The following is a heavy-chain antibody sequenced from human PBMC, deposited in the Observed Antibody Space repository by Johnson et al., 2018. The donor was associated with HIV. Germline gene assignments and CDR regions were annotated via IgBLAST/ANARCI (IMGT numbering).Heavy chain of an antibody. Sequence: VQLVESGGGLVQPGGSLRLSCAASGFTFRNYWMNWVRQAPGTGLEWVAYINQDGSETSYVESVKGRFTISRDNAKTSLYLQMNSLRVEDTAVYYCAVFSYNFWSDPDAFDIWGQGTMVTVSS. CDR3: AVFSYNFWSDPDAFDI. J-gene: IGHJ3*02. V-gene: IGHV3-7*01. D-gene: IGHD3-3*01. CDR2: INQDGSET. CDR1: GFTFRNYW.